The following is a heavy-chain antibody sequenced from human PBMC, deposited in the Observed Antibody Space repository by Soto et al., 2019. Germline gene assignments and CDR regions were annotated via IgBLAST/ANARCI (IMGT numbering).Heavy chain of an antibody. D-gene: IGHD7-27*01. CDR2: ISGRGGNT. J-gene: IGHJ3*02. V-gene: IGHV3-23*01. CDR1: GFTFSIFA. Sequence: EVQLLESGGGLVQSGGSLRLSCAASGFTFSIFAMSWVRQAPGKGLEWVSTISGRGGNTYYADSVKGRFTISRDNSKNMLNLQMNGLRGEDTAVYYCAKDRGTGDYGVNAVDIWGQGTMVTVSS. CDR3: AKDRGTGDYGVNAVDI.